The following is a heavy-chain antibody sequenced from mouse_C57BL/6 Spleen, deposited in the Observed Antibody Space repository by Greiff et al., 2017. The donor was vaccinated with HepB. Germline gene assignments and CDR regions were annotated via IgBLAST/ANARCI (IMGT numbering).Heavy chain of an antibody. CDR1: GYTFTDYE. D-gene: IGHD1-1*01. CDR2: IDPETGGT. J-gene: IGHJ3*01. V-gene: IGHV1-15*01. CDR3: TRSYCKAWFAY. Sequence: VQLQQSGAELVRPGASVTLSCKASGYTFTDYEMHWVKQTPVHGLEWIGAIDPETGGTAYNQKFKGKAILTADKSSSNAYLELRSLTSEDSAVYYCTRSYCKAWFAYLGQGTLVTVSA.